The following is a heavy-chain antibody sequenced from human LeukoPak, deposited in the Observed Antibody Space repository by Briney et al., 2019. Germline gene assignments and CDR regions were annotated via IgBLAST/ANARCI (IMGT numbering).Heavy chain of an antibody. CDR1: GGSFSGYY. Sequence: ETLSLTCAVYGGSFSGYYWSWIRQPPGKGLEWVSAISGSGGSTYYADSVKGRFTISRDNSKNTLYLQMNSLRAEDTAVYYCAKGGQLVRLYYYYYMDVWGKGTTVTVSS. CDR2: ISGSGGST. J-gene: IGHJ6*03. V-gene: IGHV3-23*01. CDR3: AKGGQLVRLYYYYYMDV. D-gene: IGHD6-13*01.